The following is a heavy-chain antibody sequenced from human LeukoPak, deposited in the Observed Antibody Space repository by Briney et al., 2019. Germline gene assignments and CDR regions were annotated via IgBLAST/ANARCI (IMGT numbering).Heavy chain of an antibody. Sequence: PGGSLRLSCAASGFSFISYGMHWVRQAPGKGLEWVGVISDDGRNKKYADSVKGRFTISRDNSKDTLYLQMNSLRDEDTVVYYCAKRPSDYGDYVTYFDYWGQGTLVTVSS. V-gene: IGHV3-30*18. CDR2: ISDDGRNK. J-gene: IGHJ4*02. CDR1: GFSFISYG. D-gene: IGHD4-17*01. CDR3: AKRPSDYGDYVTYFDY.